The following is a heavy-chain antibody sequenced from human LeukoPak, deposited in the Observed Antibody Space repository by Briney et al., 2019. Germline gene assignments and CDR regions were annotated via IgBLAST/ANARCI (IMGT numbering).Heavy chain of an antibody. CDR1: GYTFTGYY. Sequence: GAPVKVSCKASGYTFTGYYIHWVRQAPGQGLEWVGWINPNSGATSYAQKFQGRVTMTRDRSINTAYMELSRLTSDDTAVYYCARGSTYYYYMDVWGKGTTVTVSS. CDR2: INPNSGAT. J-gene: IGHJ6*03. CDR3: ARGSTYYYYMDV. V-gene: IGHV1-2*02.